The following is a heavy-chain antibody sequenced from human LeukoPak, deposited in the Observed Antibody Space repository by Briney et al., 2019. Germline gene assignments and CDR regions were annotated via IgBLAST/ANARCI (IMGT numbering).Heavy chain of an antibody. CDR2: IIPIFGTA. CDR1: GGTFSSYA. D-gene: IGHD3-9*01. Sequence: ASVKVSCKASGGTFSSYAISWVRQAPGQGLEWMGGIIPIFGTANYAQKFQGRVTITADKSTSTAYMELSSLRSEDTAVYYCARGAANYDILTGLFDYWGQGTLVTVSS. J-gene: IGHJ4*02. V-gene: IGHV1-69*06. CDR3: ARGAANYDILTGLFDY.